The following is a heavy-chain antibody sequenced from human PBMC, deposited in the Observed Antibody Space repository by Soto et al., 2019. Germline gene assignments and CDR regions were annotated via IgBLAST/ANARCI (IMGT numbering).Heavy chain of an antibody. CDR1: GGTFSSYT. CDR3: ARAPVDTAMFAVLDY. D-gene: IGHD5-18*01. V-gene: IGHV1-69*02. Sequence: SVKVSCKASGGTFSSYTISWVRQAPGQGLEWMGRIIPILGIANYAQKFQGRVTITADKSTSTAYMELSSLRSEDTAVYYCARAPVDTAMFAVLDYWGQGTLVTVSS. J-gene: IGHJ4*02. CDR2: IIPILGIA.